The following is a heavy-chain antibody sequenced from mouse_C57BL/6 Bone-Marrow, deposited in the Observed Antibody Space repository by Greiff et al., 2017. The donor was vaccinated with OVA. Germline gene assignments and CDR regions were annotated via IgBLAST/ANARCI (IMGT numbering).Heavy chain of an antibody. V-gene: IGHV7-1*01. CDR2: RRNKANDYTT. Sequence: EVKLVESGGGLVQSGRSLRLSCATSGFTFSDFSMEWVRQAPGKGLEWIAARRNKANDYTTAYSASVQGRFIVSRDSSPRILYTQMHALRAEDIAIYDCARDAGGYDYWYFEVWGTGTTGTVSS. CDR1: GFTFSDFS. D-gene: IGHD2-2*01. CDR3: ARDAGGYDYWYFEV. J-gene: IGHJ1*03.